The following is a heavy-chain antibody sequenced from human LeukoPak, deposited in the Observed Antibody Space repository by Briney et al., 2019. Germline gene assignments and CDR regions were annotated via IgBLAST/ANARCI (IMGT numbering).Heavy chain of an antibody. Sequence: SETLSLICTVSGGSISSSSYYWGWIRQPPGKGLEWIGSIYYSGSTYYNPSLKSRVTISVDTSNNQFSLRLSSVTPADTAVYYCARRASQKNFDYWGQGTLVTVSS. J-gene: IGHJ4*02. CDR1: GGSISSSSYY. CDR2: IYYSGST. CDR3: ARRASQKNFDY. V-gene: IGHV4-39*07.